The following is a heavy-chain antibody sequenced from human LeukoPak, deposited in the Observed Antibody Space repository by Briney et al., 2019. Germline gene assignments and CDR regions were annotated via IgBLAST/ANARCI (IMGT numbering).Heavy chain of an antibody. CDR2: TDDDGSRT. CDR3: ARALGSPLDY. CDR1: GFTFSTSW. J-gene: IGHJ4*02. V-gene: IGHV3-74*01. D-gene: IGHD1-26*01. Sequence: PGGSLRLSCAASGFTFSTSWMHWVRQAPGKGLVWVSRTDDDGSRTNYADSVKGRFTISRDNAKNTLYLQMNSLRAEDTAVYYCARALGSPLDYWGQGTLVTVSS.